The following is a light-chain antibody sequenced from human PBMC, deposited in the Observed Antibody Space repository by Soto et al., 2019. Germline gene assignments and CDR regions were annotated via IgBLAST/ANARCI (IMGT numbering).Light chain of an antibody. CDR3: SSYTRSNTLV. J-gene: IGLJ2*01. CDR1: SSDVGGYNY. CDR2: EVS. Sequence: QSALTQPASVSGSPGQSITISCTGTSSDVGGYNYVSWFQQHPGKGPKLMIYEVSNRPSGVSNRFSGSESGNTASLTISGLRAEDEADYYCSSYTRSNTLVFGGGTKLTVL. V-gene: IGLV2-14*01.